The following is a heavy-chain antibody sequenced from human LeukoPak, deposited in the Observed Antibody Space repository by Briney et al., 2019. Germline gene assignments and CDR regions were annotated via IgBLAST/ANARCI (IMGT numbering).Heavy chain of an antibody. CDR2: IIPIFGTA. Sequence: ASVRVSCKASGGTFSSYAISWVRQAPGQGLEWMGGIIPIFGTANYAQKFQGRVTITADKSTSTAHMELSSLRSEDTAVYCCASNGDYVPTEYFQHWGQGTLVTVSS. CDR1: GGTFSSYA. V-gene: IGHV1-69*06. CDR3: ASNGDYVPTEYFQH. J-gene: IGHJ1*01. D-gene: IGHD4-17*01.